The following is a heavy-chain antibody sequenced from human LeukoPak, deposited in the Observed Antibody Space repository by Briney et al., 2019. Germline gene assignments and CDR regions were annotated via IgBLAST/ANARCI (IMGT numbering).Heavy chain of an antibody. D-gene: IGHD3-3*01. Sequence: PSETLSLTCAVYGGSFSGYYWSWIRQPPGKGLEWIGEMKHSGSTNYNPSLKSRVTISVDTSKNQFSLKLSSVTAADTAVYYCARGLFSPLAYDFWSGYYHYFDYWGQGTLVTVSS. CDR1: GGSFSGYY. CDR2: MKHSGST. CDR3: ARGLFSPLAYDFWSGYYHYFDY. J-gene: IGHJ4*02. V-gene: IGHV4-34*01.